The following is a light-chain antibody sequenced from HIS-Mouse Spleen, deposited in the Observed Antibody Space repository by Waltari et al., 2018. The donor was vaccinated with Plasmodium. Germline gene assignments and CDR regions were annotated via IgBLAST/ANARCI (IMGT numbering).Light chain of an antibody. CDR1: QGISRY. CDR2: AAS. J-gene: IGKJ5*01. Sequence: DIQLTQSPSFLSASVGDRVTITCRASQGISRYLALYQQKPGKAPKLLIYAASTLQSGVPSSFSGSGSGTEFTLTISSLQPEDFATYYCQQLNSYPITFGQGTRLEIK. V-gene: IGKV1-9*01. CDR3: QQLNSYPIT.